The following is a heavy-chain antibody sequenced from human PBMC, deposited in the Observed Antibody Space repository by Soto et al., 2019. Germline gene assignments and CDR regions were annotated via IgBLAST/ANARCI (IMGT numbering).Heavy chain of an antibody. J-gene: IGHJ6*02. Sequence: PGGSLRLSCAGSGFTFGDSYMSWIRQAPGKGLEWLSYISPGSRYPAYADSVKGRFTISRDNAKNSLYLQMNSLRAEDTAVYYCARDELGYCSSTSCYTGRYYYYGMDVWGQGTTVTSP. D-gene: IGHD2-2*02. CDR1: GFTFGDSY. V-gene: IGHV3-11*06. CDR3: ARDELGYCSSTSCYTGRYYYYGMDV. CDR2: ISPGSRYP.